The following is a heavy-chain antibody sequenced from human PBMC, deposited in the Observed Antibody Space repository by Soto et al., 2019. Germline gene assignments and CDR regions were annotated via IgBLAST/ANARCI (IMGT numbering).Heavy chain of an antibody. CDR2: IYHSGST. CDR1: GGSISSSNW. CDR3: ARRYSSGWSTRGYFDY. V-gene: IGHV4-4*02. J-gene: IGHJ4*02. D-gene: IGHD6-19*01. Sequence: SETLSLTCAVSGGSISSSNWWSWVRQPPGKGLEWIGEIYHSGSTSYNPSLKSRVTISVDKSKNQFSLKLSSVTAADTAVYYCARRYSSGWSTRGYFDYWGQGTLVTVSS.